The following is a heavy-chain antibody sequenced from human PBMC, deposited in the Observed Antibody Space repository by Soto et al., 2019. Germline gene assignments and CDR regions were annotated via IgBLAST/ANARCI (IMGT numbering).Heavy chain of an antibody. Sequence: PGGSLRLSCVGSGFTFGNYAMYWVRQAPGKGLEWVAFISYDGSKRYHADSVKGQFTISRDNSRNTLYLQMDSLRAEDTAVYYCAKGGGAPGYPIDYWGQGTLVTVSS. D-gene: IGHD3-9*01. CDR1: GFTFGNYA. V-gene: IGHV3-30*18. J-gene: IGHJ4*02. CDR3: AKGGGAPGYPIDY. CDR2: ISYDGSKR.